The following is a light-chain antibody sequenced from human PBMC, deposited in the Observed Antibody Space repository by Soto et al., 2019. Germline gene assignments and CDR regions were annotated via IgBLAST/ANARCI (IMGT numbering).Light chain of an antibody. Sequence: DIQMTQSPSTLSASVGDGVTITCRASQSISSWLAWYQQKPGTAPKLLIYKASTLQSGVPSRFSGSGSGTKFPLTISPLQPDVSEIYYGKKYNNIWRLGQGPRV. CDR3: KKYNNIWR. J-gene: IGKJ1*01. CDR1: QSISSW. V-gene: IGKV1-5*03. CDR2: KAS.